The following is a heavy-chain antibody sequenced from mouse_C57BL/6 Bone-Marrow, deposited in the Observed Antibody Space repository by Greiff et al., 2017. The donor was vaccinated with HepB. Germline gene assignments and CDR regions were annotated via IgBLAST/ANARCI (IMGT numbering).Heavy chain of an antibody. CDR2: IYPGSGST. Sequence: VQLQQPGAELVKPGASVKMSCKASGYTFTSYWITWVKQRPGQGLEWIGDIYPGSGSTNYNEKFKSKATLTVDTSSSTAYMQLSSLTSEDSAVYYCARRGSSGAYAMDYWGQGTSVTVSS. V-gene: IGHV1-55*01. CDR1: GYTFTSYW. CDR3: ARRGSSGAYAMDY. J-gene: IGHJ4*01. D-gene: IGHD3-2*02.